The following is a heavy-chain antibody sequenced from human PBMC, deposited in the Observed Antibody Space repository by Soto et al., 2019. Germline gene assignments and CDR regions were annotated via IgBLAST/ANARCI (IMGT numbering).Heavy chain of an antibody. CDR1: GGSISSGGYY. CDR2: IYYSGST. D-gene: IGHD4-17*01. V-gene: IGHV4-31*03. CDR3: ARAARGDYVFFWFDP. Sequence: QVQLQESGPGLVKPSQTLSLTCTVSGGSISSGGYYWSWIRQHPGKGLEWIGYIYYSGSTYYNPSLKGRVTISVDTSKNQFSLKLSSVTAADTAVYYCARAARGDYVFFWFDPWGQGTLVTVSS. J-gene: IGHJ5*02.